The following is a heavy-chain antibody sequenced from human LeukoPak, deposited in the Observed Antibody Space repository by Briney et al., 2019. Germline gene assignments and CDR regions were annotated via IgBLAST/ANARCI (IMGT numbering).Heavy chain of an antibody. CDR3: ARIVGAFDY. CDR1: GFTFSDHS. J-gene: IGHJ4*02. Sequence: GGSLSLSCVASGFTFSDHSMMWVRQAPGKGLEWVANIKQDGSEKYYVDSVKGRFTISRDNAKNSLYLQMNSLRAEDTAVYYCARIVGAFDYWGQGTLVTVSS. D-gene: IGHD1-26*01. V-gene: IGHV3-7*01. CDR2: IKQDGSEK.